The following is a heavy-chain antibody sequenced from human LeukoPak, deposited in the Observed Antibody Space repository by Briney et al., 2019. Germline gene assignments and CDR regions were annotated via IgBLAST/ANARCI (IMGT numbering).Heavy chain of an antibody. V-gene: IGHV3-48*03. CDR1: GFTFSSYE. CDR3: AKGGVWPLEGDFDY. D-gene: IGHD5/OR15-5a*01. CDR2: ISSSGSTI. Sequence: GGSLRLSCAASGFTFSSYEMNWVRQAPGKGLEWVSYISSSGSTIYYADSVKGRFTISRDNARNSLYLQMNNLRAEDTALYYCAKGGVWPLEGDFDYWGQGVLVTVSS. J-gene: IGHJ4*02.